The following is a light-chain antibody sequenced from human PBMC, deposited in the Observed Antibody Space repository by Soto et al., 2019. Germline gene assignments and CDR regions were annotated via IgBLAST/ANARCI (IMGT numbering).Light chain of an antibody. CDR1: QDIYTY. CDR3: QQRANWPIT. CDR2: DAS. J-gene: IGKJ5*01. V-gene: IGKV3-11*01. Sequence: EIVLTQSPATLSLSPGERATLSCRASQDIYTYLAWYQQKPGQAPRLLIYDASNRATGIPDRFSGSGSGTDYTLTISSLEPEDFAVYYCQQRANWPITFGQGTRLEIK.